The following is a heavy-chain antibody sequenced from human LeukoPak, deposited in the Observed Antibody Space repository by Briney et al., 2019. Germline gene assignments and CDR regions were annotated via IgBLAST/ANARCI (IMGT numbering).Heavy chain of an antibody. Sequence: SETLSLTCTVSGGSISSGDYYWSWIRQPPGKGLEWIGYIYYSGSTYYNPSLRSRVTISVDKSKNQFSLKLSSVTAADTAVYYCARTYYYGSGSYGLDYWGQGTLVTVSS. D-gene: IGHD3-10*01. CDR2: IYYSGST. CDR3: ARTYYYGSGSYGLDY. V-gene: IGHV4-30-4*01. J-gene: IGHJ4*02. CDR1: GGSISSGDYY.